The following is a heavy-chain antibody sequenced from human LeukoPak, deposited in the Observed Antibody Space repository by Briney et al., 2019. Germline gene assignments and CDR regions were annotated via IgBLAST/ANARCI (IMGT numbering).Heavy chain of an antibody. Sequence: ASVKVSCKASGYTFTKYYMHWVRQAPGQGLEWMGIIDPSGGSTSYAQTFQGRVTMTRDTSTSTFYMELSSLRSEDTAVYYCARGRGIAAPGPRSLFDYWGQGTLATVSS. J-gene: IGHJ4*02. CDR3: ARGRGIAAPGPRSLFDY. CDR2: IDPSGGST. D-gene: IGHD6-13*01. V-gene: IGHV1-46*01. CDR1: GYTFTKYY.